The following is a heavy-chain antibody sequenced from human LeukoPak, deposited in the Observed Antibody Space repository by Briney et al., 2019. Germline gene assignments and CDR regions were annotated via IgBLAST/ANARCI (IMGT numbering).Heavy chain of an antibody. CDR1: GFTFNYYW. CDR2: IQQDGSEK. J-gene: IGHJ4*02. Sequence: GGSLRLSCAASGFTFNYYWLTWVRQAPGKGLEWVANIQQDGSEKYYVDSVKGRFIISRHNAKNSLYLQMNSLRAEDTAVYYCARVRKLRTRGVMDPLDYWGQGTLVTVSS. CDR3: ARVRKLRTRGVMDPLDY. V-gene: IGHV3-7*01. D-gene: IGHD3-10*01.